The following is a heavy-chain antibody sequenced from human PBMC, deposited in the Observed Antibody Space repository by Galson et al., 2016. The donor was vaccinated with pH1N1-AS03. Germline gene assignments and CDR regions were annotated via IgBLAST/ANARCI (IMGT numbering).Heavy chain of an antibody. Sequence: SLRLSCAASGISLSSSWMHWVRQAPGRGLVWVSGINGVGSSIKYADAVKGRFTISRDSSKNTLYLQMNSLRPEDTAMYYCARDYIVGATRGAGTFDVWGHGTMVTVSS. D-gene: IGHD1-26*01. J-gene: IGHJ3*01. V-gene: IGHV3-74*01. CDR1: GISLSSSW. CDR2: INGVGSSI. CDR3: ARDYIVGATRGAGTFDV.